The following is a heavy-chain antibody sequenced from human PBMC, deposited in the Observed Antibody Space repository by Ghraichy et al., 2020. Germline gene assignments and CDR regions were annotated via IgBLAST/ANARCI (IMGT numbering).Heavy chain of an antibody. D-gene: IGHD2-15*01. CDR3: ARGGPRYCSGGSCYSGVLRYFDY. Sequence: ESLNISCAVYGGSFSGYYWSWIRQPPGKGLEWIGEINHSGSTNYNPSLKSRVTISVDTSKNQFSLKLSSVTAADTAVYYCARGGPRYCSGGSCYSGVLRYFDYWGQGTLVTVSS. CDR1: GGSFSGYY. CDR2: INHSGST. V-gene: IGHV4-34*01. J-gene: IGHJ4*02.